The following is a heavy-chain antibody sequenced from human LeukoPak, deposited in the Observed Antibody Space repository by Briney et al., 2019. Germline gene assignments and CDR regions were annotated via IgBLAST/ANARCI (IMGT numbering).Heavy chain of an antibody. V-gene: IGHV1-2*06. CDR2: INPNSGGT. CDR3: ARDRSGGNWFDP. CDR1: GYTFTGYY. D-gene: IGHD1-26*01. J-gene: IGHJ5*02. Sequence: ASVKVSCKASGYTFTGYYMHWVRQAPGQGREWMGRINPNSGGTNYAQKFQGGVTMTRDTSISTAYMELSRLRSDDTAVYYCARDRSGGNWFDPWGQGTLVTVSS.